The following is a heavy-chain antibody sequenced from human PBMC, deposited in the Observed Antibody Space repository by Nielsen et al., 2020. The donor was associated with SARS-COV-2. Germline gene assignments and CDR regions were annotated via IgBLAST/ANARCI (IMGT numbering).Heavy chain of an antibody. V-gene: IGHV5-51*01. CDR1: GYNFATYW. CDR2: VYPGDSDT. D-gene: IGHD6-13*01. J-gene: IGHJ6*02. CDR3: AGLQSSTGGGMDV. Sequence: GESLKISCQGSGYNFATYWIAWVRQTPGKGLEWVGVVYPGDSDTRYSPSFQGQFIISFDKSITTAYLQWNSLQASDSAMYYCAGLQSSTGGGMDVWGQGTAVTVSS.